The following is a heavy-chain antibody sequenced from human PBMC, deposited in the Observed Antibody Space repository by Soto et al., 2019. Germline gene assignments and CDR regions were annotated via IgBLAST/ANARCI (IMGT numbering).Heavy chain of an antibody. CDR3: ARQAISGVIIIAFDI. CDR2: IDPSDSYT. V-gene: IGHV5-10-1*01. Sequence: GESLKISCKGSGYSFSSYWITWVRQMPGKGLEWMGRIDPSDSYTNYSPSFQGHVTISADKYISTAYLQWSSLKDADTAMYYCARQAISGVIIIAFDIWGQGTMVTVSS. CDR1: GYSFSSYW. D-gene: IGHD3-3*01. J-gene: IGHJ3*02.